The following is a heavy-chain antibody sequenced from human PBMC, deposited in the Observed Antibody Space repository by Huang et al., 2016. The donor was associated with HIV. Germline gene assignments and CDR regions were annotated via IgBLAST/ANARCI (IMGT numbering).Heavy chain of an antibody. V-gene: IGHV4-39*01. CDR1: GGSINTGRYY. CDR2: LYYTGKR. J-gene: IGHJ2*01. D-gene: IGHD3-3*01. Sequence: QMRFQESGPGLVKPSGTLSLTWNVSGGSINTGRYYWGWIRQPPGKGLEWVGSLYYTGKRHYDPSLKGRLTMSADTSKNQFSLNLSSVTAADTAIYYCARNHDFWRGRMFAISYFDVWGRGTLVTVAS. CDR3: ARNHDFWRGRMFAISYFDV.